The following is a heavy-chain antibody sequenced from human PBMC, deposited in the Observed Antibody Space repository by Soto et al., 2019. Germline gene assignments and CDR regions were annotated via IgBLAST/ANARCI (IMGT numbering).Heavy chain of an antibody. D-gene: IGHD2-15*01. Sequence: ASVTICLSCTVAGGSISSYDGSRIRQPPGKGLEWIGYIYYSGSTNYNPSLKSRVTISVDTSKNQFSLKLSSVTAADTAVYYCARGRDYGSGGSCYSVFAYWGKGTLVTVSS. J-gene: IGHJ4*02. CDR2: IYYSGST. V-gene: IGHV4-59*01. CDR1: GGSISSYD. CDR3: ARGRDYGSGGSCYSVFAY.